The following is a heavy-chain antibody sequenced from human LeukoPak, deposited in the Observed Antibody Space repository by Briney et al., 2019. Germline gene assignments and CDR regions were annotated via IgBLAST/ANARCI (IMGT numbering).Heavy chain of an antibody. J-gene: IGHJ4*02. CDR1: GGSVSSGDYY. D-gene: IGHD1-26*01. CDR3: VRRMVGAIRPFDS. CDR2: MYYSGST. V-gene: IGHV4-30-4*01. Sequence: SETLSLTCTVSGGSVSSGDYYWSWIRQPPGKGLEWIGYMYYSGSTKYNPSFKSRVTISVDTSKNQFSLKLNSVTATDTAVYYCVRRMVGAIRPFDSWGQGTRVTVSS.